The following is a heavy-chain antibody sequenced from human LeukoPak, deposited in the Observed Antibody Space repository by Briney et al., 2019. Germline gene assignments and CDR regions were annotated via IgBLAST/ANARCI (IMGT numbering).Heavy chain of an antibody. J-gene: IGHJ4*02. CDR1: GGSISSYY. CDR2: IYYSGST. Sequence: SETLSLTCTVSGGSISSYYWSWIRQPPGKGLEWIGYIYYSGSTNYNPSLKSRVTISVDTSKNQFSLKLSSVTAADTAVYYCARGTYVSSGYWYYFDYWGQGTLVTVSS. V-gene: IGHV4-59*01. D-gene: IGHD3-22*01. CDR3: ARGTYVSSGYWYYFDY.